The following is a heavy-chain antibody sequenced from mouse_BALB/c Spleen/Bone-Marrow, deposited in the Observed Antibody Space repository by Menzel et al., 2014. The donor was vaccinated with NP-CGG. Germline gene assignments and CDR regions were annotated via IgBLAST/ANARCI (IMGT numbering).Heavy chain of an antibody. CDR1: GYAFTSYN. Sequence: EVQLQQSGPELVKPGASVKVSCKASGYAFTSYNIYWVKQSHGKSLEWIGYIDPYNGDTNYNQKFKVKATLTVDKSSSTAYMHLNSLTSKDSAVYYCASCGNYEAWFAYWGQGTLVTVSA. CDR2: IDPYNGDT. V-gene: IGHV1S135*01. CDR3: ASCGNYEAWFAY. J-gene: IGHJ3*01. D-gene: IGHD2-1*01.